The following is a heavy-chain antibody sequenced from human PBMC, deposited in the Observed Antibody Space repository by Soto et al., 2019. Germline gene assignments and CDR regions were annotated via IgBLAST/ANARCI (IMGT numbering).Heavy chain of an antibody. CDR3: ARIITAAGGRRYFDL. Sequence: QVQLVESGGGLVKPGGSLRLSCAASGFTFSDYYMSWIRHAPGKGLEWVSYINSSSSYTNYADSVKGRFTISRDNAKNALYLQMNSLRAEDTAVYYCARIITAAGGRRYFDLWGRGTLVTVSS. D-gene: IGHD6-13*01. CDR1: GFTFSDYY. V-gene: IGHV3-11*05. CDR2: INSSSSYT. J-gene: IGHJ2*01.